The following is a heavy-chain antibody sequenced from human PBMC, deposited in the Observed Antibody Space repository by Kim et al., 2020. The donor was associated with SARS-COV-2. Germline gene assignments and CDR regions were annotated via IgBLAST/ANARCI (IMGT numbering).Heavy chain of an antibody. CDR2: IYYSGST. D-gene: IGHD2-15*01. Sequence: SETLSLTCTVSGGSISSYYWSWIRQPPGKGLEWIGYIYYSGSTNYNPSLKSRVTISVDTSKNQFSLKLSSVTAADTAVYYCVWFIPTELLPDAFDIWGQGKMCSVSS. J-gene: IGHJ3*02. V-gene: IGHV4-59*08. CDR1: GGSISSYY. CDR3: VWFIPTELLPDAFDI.